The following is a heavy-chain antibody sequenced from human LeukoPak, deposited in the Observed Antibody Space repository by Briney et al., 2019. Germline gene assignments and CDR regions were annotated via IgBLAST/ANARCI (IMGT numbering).Heavy chain of an antibody. Sequence: PSQTLSLTCAVYGGSFSGYYWSWIRQPPGKGLEWIGEINHSGSTNYNPSLKSRVTISVDTSKNQFSLKLSSVTAADTAVYYCARVKGRFVTYYYGMDVWGQGTTVTVSS. D-gene: IGHD4-11*01. CDR1: GGSFSGYY. CDR3: ARVKGRFVTYYYGMDV. CDR2: INHSGST. V-gene: IGHV4-34*01. J-gene: IGHJ6*02.